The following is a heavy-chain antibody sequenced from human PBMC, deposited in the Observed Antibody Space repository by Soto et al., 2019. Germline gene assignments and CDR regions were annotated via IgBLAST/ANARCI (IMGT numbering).Heavy chain of an antibody. V-gene: IGHV1-8*01. J-gene: IGHJ4*02. Sequence: QVQLVQSGAEVKEPGASVRVSCKASGYTFTSYDINWVRQATGQGLEWMGWMNPESRNTGYAQKFQGRVTMTRDTYISTAYMELTSLRSEDTAVYYCARFVRHQLPTIYFWGQGTLVTVS. CDR2: MNPESRNT. D-gene: IGHD2-2*01. CDR3: ARFVRHQLPTIYF. CDR1: GYTFTSYD.